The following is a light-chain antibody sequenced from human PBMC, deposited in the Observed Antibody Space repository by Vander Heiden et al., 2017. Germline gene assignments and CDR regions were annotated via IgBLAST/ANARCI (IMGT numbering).Light chain of an antibody. CDR3: QVWDRSSDQDG. CDR1: NIGSKS. CDR2: YDN. J-gene: IGLJ1*01. Sequence: SYVLTQPPSVSVAPGKTARITCGGNNIGSKSVHWYQQKPGQAPVLGSYYDNDRPSGIPERFSGSNSGHTATLTISRVEAGDEADYDGQVWDRSSDQDGCGTGTKVYGL. V-gene: IGLV3-21*04.